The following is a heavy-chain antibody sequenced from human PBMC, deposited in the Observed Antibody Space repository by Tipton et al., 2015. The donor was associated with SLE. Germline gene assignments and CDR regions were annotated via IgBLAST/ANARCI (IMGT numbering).Heavy chain of an antibody. CDR2: IYYSGST. CDR3: ARAGQWLYSDAFDI. CDR1: GDSISSYY. V-gene: IGHV4-59*01. Sequence: LRLSCTVSGDSISSYYWSWIRQPPGKGLEWIGYIYYSGSTNYNPSLKSRVAISVDTSKNQFSLKLTSVTAADTAVYYCARAGQWLYSDAFDIWGQGTMVTVSS. D-gene: IGHD6-19*01. J-gene: IGHJ3*02.